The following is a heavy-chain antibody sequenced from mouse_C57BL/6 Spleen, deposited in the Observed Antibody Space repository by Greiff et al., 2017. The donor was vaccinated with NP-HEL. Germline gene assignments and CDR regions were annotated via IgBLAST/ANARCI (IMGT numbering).Heavy chain of an antibody. V-gene: IGHV1-15*01. Sequence: QVQLQQSGAELVRPGASVTLSCKASGYTFTDYEMHWVKQTPVHGLEWIGAIDPETGGTAYNQKFKGKAILTADKSSSTAYMELRSLTSEASADYYCTREIYYGSTPWFAYWGQGTLVTVSA. D-gene: IGHD1-1*01. J-gene: IGHJ3*01. CDR3: TREIYYGSTPWFAY. CDR2: IDPETGGT. CDR1: GYTFTDYE.